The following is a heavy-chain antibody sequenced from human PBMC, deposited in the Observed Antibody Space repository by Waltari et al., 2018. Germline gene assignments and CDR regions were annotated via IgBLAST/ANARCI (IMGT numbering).Heavy chain of an antibody. CDR2: IRYDGSNK. D-gene: IGHD6-19*01. CDR1: GFTFSSYG. Sequence: QVQLVESGGGVVQPGGSLRLSCAASGFTFSSYGMHWVRQAPGKGLEWVAFIRYDGSNKDYADSGKGRFTISRDNSKNTLYLQMNSLRAEDTAVYYCAMPWGPTGGGWAAPDDYWGQGTLVTVSS. J-gene: IGHJ4*02. V-gene: IGHV3-30*02. CDR3: AMPWGPTGGGWAAPDDY.